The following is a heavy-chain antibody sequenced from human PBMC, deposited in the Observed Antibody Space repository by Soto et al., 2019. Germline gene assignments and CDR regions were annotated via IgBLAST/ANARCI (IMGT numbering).Heavy chain of an antibody. CDR3: ARQISPGEFDP. CDR2: IYYSGST. Sequence: SETLSLTCTVSGGSISSGDYFWSWTRQPPGKGLEWIGFIYYSGSTFYNPSLKSRVTISVDTSKNQFSLKLSSVTAADTAVYYCARQISPGEFDPWGQGTLVTVSS. V-gene: IGHV4-30-4*01. J-gene: IGHJ5*02. CDR1: GGSISSGDYF. D-gene: IGHD3-10*01.